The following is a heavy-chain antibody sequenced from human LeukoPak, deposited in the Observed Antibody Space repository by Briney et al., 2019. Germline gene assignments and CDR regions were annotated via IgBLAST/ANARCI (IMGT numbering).Heavy chain of an antibody. Sequence: SQTLSLTCTVSGGSISSGSYYWSWIRQPAGKGLEWVGRIYTSGSTNYNPSLKSRVTISVDTSKNQFSLKLSSVTAADTAVYYCARENYDILTGYAAPFDHWGQGTLVTVSS. V-gene: IGHV4-61*02. J-gene: IGHJ4*02. CDR2: IYTSGST. CDR3: ARENYDILTGYAAPFDH. CDR1: GGSISSGSYY. D-gene: IGHD3-9*01.